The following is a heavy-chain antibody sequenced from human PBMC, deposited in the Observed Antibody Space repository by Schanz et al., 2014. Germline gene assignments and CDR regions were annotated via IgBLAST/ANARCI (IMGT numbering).Heavy chain of an antibody. CDR2: ISYDGSLK. D-gene: IGHD6-19*01. CDR3: AKDVRPVANTVHFYYMDV. J-gene: IGHJ6*02. Sequence: QVQLVESGGGAVQPGRSLRLSCAASGFTFSSYAVDWIRQAPGQGLEWVSFISYDGSLKSYLDSVKGRFTISRDNSKNTLYLQMNSLRAEDTAVYYCAKDVRPVANTVHFYYMDVWGQGTTVTVSS. V-gene: IGHV3-30-3*01. CDR1: GFTFSSYA.